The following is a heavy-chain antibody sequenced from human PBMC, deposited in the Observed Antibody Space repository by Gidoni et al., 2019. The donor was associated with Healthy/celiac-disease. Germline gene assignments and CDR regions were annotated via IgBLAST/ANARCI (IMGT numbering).Heavy chain of an antibody. CDR1: GFTLSSYS. CDR3: AKAGTRGNYYYYGMDV. CDR2: SICSGGST. V-gene: IGHV3-23*01. J-gene: IGHJ6*02. Sequence: EVQLLESGGGLVQPGGSLRLSCAASGFTLSSYSMSWVRRAPGKGLEWVSASICSGGSTYFADSVKGRFTISSDHSKNTLDLQMNSLRAEDTAVYYCAKAGTRGNYYYYGMDVWGQGTTVTVSS.